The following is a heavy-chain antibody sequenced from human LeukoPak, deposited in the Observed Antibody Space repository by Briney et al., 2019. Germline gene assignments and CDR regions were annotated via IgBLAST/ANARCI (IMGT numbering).Heavy chain of an antibody. J-gene: IGHJ4*02. CDR2: MNPYSGNT. V-gene: IGHV1-8*03. D-gene: IGHD3-10*01. CDR3: ARARITMVRGAQRPFDY. CDR1: GYTFTSYD. Sequence: GASVKVSCRASGYTFTSYDINWVRQATGQGLEWMGWMNPYSGNTGYAQKFQGRVTITSNTSISTAYMELSNLTSEDTAVYYCARARITMVRGAQRPFDYWGQGTLVTVSS.